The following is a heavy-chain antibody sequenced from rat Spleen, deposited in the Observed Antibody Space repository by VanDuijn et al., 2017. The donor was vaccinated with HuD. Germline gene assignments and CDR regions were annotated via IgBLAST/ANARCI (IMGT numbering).Heavy chain of an antibody. D-gene: IGHD4-6*01. CDR1: GITFTNYD. J-gene: IGHJ2*01. V-gene: IGHV5-25*01. Sequence: EVQLVESGGGLVQPGRSLKLPCAASGITFTNYDMAWVRQAPTKGLEWVASINKSGGSTYYRDSVKGRFTVSRDNAKSTLYLQMDSLRSEDTATYYCARQGNWARWFPYWGQGVMVTVSS. CDR3: ARQGNWARWFPY. CDR2: INKSGGST.